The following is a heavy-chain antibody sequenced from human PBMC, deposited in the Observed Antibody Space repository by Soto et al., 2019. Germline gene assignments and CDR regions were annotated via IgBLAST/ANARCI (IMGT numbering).Heavy chain of an antibody. V-gene: IGHV4-59*01. CDR3: ARDLWGYCGTDCYPLDV. D-gene: IGHD2-21*02. J-gene: IGHJ6*02. CDR2: LYNTGST. CDR1: GDTIRSDY. Sequence: PSETLSLTCSVSGDTIRSDYWNWIRQPPGKGLEWIGYLYNTGSTIYNPSLKSRVTISVDTSKNQFSLKLNSLTAADTAVYYCARDLWGYCGTDCYPLDVWGQGTTVTVSS.